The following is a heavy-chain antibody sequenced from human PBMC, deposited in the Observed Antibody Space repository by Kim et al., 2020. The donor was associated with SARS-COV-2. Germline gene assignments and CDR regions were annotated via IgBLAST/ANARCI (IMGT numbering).Heavy chain of an antibody. CDR3: ARALLLTGTDDAFDI. CDR1: GYTFTSYG. J-gene: IGHJ3*02. CDR2: ISAYNGNT. Sequence: ASVKVSCKASGYTFTSYGISWVRQAPGQGLEWMGWISAYNGNTNYAQKLQGRVTMTTDTSTSTAYMELRSLRSDDTAVYYCARALLLTGTDDAFDIWGQGTMVTVSS. D-gene: IGHD1-7*01. V-gene: IGHV1-18*01.